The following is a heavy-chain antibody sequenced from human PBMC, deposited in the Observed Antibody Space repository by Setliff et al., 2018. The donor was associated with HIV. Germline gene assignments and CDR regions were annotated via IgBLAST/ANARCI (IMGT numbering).Heavy chain of an antibody. J-gene: IGHJ4*02. CDR1: GGSMSSHS. D-gene: IGHD7-27*01. V-gene: IGHV4-4*09. CDR2: DQRFGNI. CDR3: ARDNWGSLDY. Sequence: SETLSLTCTVSGGSMSSHSWSWIRQPPGKGLEWIGYDQRFGNINFNPSLKSRVTISVDASKNQFSLEVRSVTAADTAVYYCARDNWGSLDYWGQGTLVTVSS.